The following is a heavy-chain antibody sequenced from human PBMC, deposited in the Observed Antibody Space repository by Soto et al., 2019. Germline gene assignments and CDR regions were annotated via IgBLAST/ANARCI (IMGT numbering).Heavy chain of an antibody. D-gene: IGHD1-1*01. CDR1: GFTFSSYS. Sequence: GGSLRLSCAASGFTFSSYSMNWVRQAPGKGLEWVSSIRSSSSYIYYADSVKGRFTISRDNAKNSLYLQMNSLRTEDTAVYYCAREVVTTQWYFDNWGQGILVTVSS. CDR2: IRSSSSYI. V-gene: IGHV3-21*01. J-gene: IGHJ4*02. CDR3: AREVVTTQWYFDN.